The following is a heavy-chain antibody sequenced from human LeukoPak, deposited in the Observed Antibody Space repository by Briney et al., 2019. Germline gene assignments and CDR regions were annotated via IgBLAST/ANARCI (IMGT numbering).Heavy chain of an antibody. Sequence: GGSLRLSCAASGFTFSSYAMSGVRQAPGKGLEWVSAISGSCGSTYYADSVKGRFTISRDNSKNTLYLQMNSLRAEATAVYYCARDHTRYYWGQGTLVTVSS. J-gene: IGHJ4*02. V-gene: IGHV3-23*01. CDR3: ARDHTRYY. CDR1: GFTFSSYA. CDR2: ISGSCGST.